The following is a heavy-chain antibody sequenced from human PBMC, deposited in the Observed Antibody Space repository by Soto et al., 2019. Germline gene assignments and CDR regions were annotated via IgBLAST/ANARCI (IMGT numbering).Heavy chain of an antibody. J-gene: IGHJ6*02. D-gene: IGHD3-10*01. CDR1: GFTFSNYW. Sequence: EVQLVESGGGLVQPGGSLRLSCAASGFTFSNYWMSWVRQAPGKGPEWVANIKKDGSEKYYVDSVKGRFTSSRDNAKNALYLQMNSLRAEDTAVYYCARVQLYYYYYGLDFWGQGTTVTVSS. CDR2: IKKDGSEK. V-gene: IGHV3-7*05. CDR3: ARVQLYYYYYGLDF.